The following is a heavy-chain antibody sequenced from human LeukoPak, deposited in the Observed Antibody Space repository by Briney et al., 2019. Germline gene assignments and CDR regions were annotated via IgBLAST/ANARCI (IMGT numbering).Heavy chain of an antibody. V-gene: IGHV3-23*01. CDR2: ISGSGEST. J-gene: IGHJ4*02. CDR3: AKVTYYRDSAGYLVDY. D-gene: IGHD3-22*01. CDR1: GLTFSASV. Sequence: GGSLRLSSDASGLTFSASVMTWVRQPPGKALEWVSGISGSGESTYYAGSVKGRFTISRDNSKNTLYLQMNSLRAEDTALYYCAKVTYYRDSAGYLVDYWGQGTLVTVSS.